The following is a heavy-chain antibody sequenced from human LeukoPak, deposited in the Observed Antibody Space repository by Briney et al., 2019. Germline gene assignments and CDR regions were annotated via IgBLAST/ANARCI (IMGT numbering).Heavy chain of an antibody. CDR2: INHSGIT. CDR3: ARRGMVRGVNFDY. Sequence: PSETLSLTCGVYGGSFSGYYWSWIRQPPGKGLEWIGEINHSGITNYNPSLKSRVTISVDTSKNQFSLKLSSVTAADTAVYYCARRGMVRGVNFDYWGQGTLVTVSS. D-gene: IGHD3-10*01. V-gene: IGHV4-34*01. J-gene: IGHJ4*02. CDR1: GGSFSGYY.